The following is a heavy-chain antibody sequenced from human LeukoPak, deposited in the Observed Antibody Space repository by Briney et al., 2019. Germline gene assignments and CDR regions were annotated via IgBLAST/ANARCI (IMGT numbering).Heavy chain of an antibody. Sequence: QSGGSLRLSCAASGFTFSSYAMSWVRQAPGKGLEWVSAISGSGGSTYYADSVKGRFTISRDNARSTLYLQMNSLRADDTAVYYCARDLRCSDGSCYSGYFHYGMDVWGQGTTVSVSS. D-gene: IGHD2-15*01. J-gene: IGHJ6*02. CDR2: ISGSGGST. CDR3: ARDLRCSDGSCYSGYFHYGMDV. V-gene: IGHV3-23*01. CDR1: GFTFSSYA.